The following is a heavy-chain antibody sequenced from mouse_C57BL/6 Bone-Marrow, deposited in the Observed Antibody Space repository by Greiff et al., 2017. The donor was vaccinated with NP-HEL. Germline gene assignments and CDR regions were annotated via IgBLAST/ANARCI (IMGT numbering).Heavy chain of an antibody. CDR3: TKAAQVPWFAY. V-gene: IGHV14-4*01. CDR1: GFTIQDDY. Sequence: VQLQQSGAELVRPGASVTLSCTASGFTIQDDYMHWVQQRPEQGLEWIGWSDPEKGDTEYASKFPGQATITADTSSNTAYLQLSSLTAEDTAVYYCTKAAQVPWFAYWGQGTLVTVSA. CDR2: SDPEKGDT. D-gene: IGHD3-2*02. J-gene: IGHJ3*01.